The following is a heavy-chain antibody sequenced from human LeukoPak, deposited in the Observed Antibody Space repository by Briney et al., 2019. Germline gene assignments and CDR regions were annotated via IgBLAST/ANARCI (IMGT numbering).Heavy chain of an antibody. J-gene: IGHJ5*02. D-gene: IGHD2-2*01. CDR1: GYTLTGYY. CDR2: INPNSGGT. V-gene: IGHV1-2*02. Sequence: ASVKVSCKASGYTLTGYYMHWVRQAPGQGLEWMGWINPNSGGTNYAQKFQGRVTMTRDTSISTAYMELSRLRSDDTAVYYCARDRSRVVPAAIRTYNWFDPWGQGTLVTVSS. CDR3: ARDRSRVVPAAIRTYNWFDP.